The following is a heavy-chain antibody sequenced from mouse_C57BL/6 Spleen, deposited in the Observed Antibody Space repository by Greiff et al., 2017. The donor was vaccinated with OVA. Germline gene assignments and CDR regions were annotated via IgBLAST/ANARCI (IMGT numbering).Heavy chain of an antibody. CDR3: ARDTYSNYGGFAY. J-gene: IGHJ3*01. Sequence: EVKLMESGGGLVKPGGSLKLSCAASGFTFSSYAMSWVRQTPEKRLEWVATISDGGSYTYYPDNVKGRFTISRDNAKNNLYLQMSHLKSEDTAMYYCARDTYSNYGGFAYWGQGTLVTVSA. CDR2: ISDGGSYT. D-gene: IGHD2-5*01. V-gene: IGHV5-4*01. CDR1: GFTFSSYA.